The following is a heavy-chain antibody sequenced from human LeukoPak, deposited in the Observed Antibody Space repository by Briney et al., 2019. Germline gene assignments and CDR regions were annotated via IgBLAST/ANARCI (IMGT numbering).Heavy chain of an antibody. CDR2: ISGSGGST. Sequence: GGSLRLSCAASGFTFSSYAMSWVRQAPGKGLEWVSAISGSGGSTYYADSVKGRFTISRDNSKNTLYLQMNSLRAEDTAVYYCARELKLFVDTAMVPGYWGQGTLVTVSS. D-gene: IGHD5-18*01. J-gene: IGHJ4*02. V-gene: IGHV3-23*01. CDR3: ARELKLFVDTAMVPGY. CDR1: GFTFSSYA.